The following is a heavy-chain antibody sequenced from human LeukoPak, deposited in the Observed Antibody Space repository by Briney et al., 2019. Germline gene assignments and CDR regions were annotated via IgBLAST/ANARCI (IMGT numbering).Heavy chain of an antibody. CDR2: IIPIFGTA. Sequence: SVKVSCKASGGTFSSYATSWVRQAPGQGLEWMGGIIPIFGTANYAQKFQGRVTITADESTSTAYMELSSLRSEDTAVYYCARSPHDYGNRFWFDPWGQGTLVTVSS. J-gene: IGHJ5*02. V-gene: IGHV1-69*13. CDR1: GGTFSSYA. CDR3: ARSPHDYGNRFWFDP. D-gene: IGHD4-17*01.